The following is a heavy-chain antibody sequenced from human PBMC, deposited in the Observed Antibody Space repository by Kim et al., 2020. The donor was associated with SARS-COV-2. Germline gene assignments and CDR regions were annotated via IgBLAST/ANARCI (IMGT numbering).Heavy chain of an antibody. Sequence: ASVKVSCKASGYTFTSYGISWVRQAPGQGLEWMGWISAYNGNTNYAQKLQGRVTMTTDTSTSTAYMELRSLRSDDTAVYYCARDTNYYGSGSYYSEASYWGQGTLVTVSS. V-gene: IGHV1-18*01. J-gene: IGHJ4*02. CDR3: ARDTNYYGSGSYYSEASY. CDR1: GYTFTSYG. CDR2: ISAYNGNT. D-gene: IGHD3-10*01.